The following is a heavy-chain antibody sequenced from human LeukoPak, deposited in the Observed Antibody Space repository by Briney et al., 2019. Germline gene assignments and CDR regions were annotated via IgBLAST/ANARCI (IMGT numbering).Heavy chain of an antibody. V-gene: IGHV3-7*01. J-gene: IGHJ4*02. CDR3: ARSGWWMATNFDY. D-gene: IGHD5-24*01. CDR1: GFTFSSYW. Sequence: GGSLRLSCAASGFTFSSYWMSWVRQAPGKGLEWVANIKQDGSEKYYVDSVKGRFPISRDNAKTSLYLQMNSLRAEDTAVYYCARSGWWMATNFDYWGQGTLVTVSS. CDR2: IKQDGSEK.